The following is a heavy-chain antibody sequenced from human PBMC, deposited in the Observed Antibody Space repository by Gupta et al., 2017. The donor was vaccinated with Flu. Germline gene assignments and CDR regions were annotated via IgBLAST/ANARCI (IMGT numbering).Heavy chain of an antibody. CDR2: ISSSSSYI. J-gene: IGHJ4*02. CDR3: ASLSLRYSDY. V-gene: IGHV3-21*01. CDR1: GFTFSSYS. D-gene: IGHD3-9*01. Sequence: EVQLVESGGGLVKPGGSLRLSCAASGFTFSSYSMNWVRQAPGKVLEWVSSISSSSSYIYYADSVKGRFTISRDNAKNSLYLQMNSLRAEDTAVYYCASLSLRYSDYWGQGTLVTVSS.